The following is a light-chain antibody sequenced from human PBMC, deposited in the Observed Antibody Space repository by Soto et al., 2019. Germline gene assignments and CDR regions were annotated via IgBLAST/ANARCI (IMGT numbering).Light chain of an antibody. J-gene: IGKJ2*01. CDR3: QHYRGYPST. Sequence: DIQMTQSPSSLSASVGDRVTITCRASQDILNYVAWFQQKPGKAPNSLIYGASNLHGGVPSNFSGSGFGTDFTLTISNLQPEDFATYYCQHYRGYPSTFGQGTKLEIK. CDR1: QDILNY. V-gene: IGKV1-16*02. CDR2: GAS.